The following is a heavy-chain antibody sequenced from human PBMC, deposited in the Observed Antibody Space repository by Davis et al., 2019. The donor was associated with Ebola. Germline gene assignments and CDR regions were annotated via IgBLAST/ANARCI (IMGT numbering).Heavy chain of an antibody. CDR3: ASGWLRTYFDY. CDR2: TYCKSKWYN. Sequence: HSQTLSLTCAISGDSVSRAGWNWIRQSPSRGLEWLGRTYCKSKWYNDYAPSVKTRITINADTSKNLFSLQLSSVTPEDTAVYYCASGWLRTYFDYWGQGALVTVSS. D-gene: IGHD5-12*01. CDR1: GDSVSRAG. V-gene: IGHV6-1*01. J-gene: IGHJ4*02.